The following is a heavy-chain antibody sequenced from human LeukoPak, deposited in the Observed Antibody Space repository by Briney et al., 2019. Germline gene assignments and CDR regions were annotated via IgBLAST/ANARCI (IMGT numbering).Heavy chain of an antibody. V-gene: IGHV4-59*01. D-gene: IGHD3-22*01. CDR2: IYYSGNT. J-gene: IGHJ5*02. CDR3: ARDRGYYYDSHWFDP. CDR1: GGSISSYY. Sequence: SETLSLTCTVSGGSISSYYWSWIRQPPGKGLEWIGYIYYSGNTNYNPSLKSRVTISVDTSKNQFSLKLSSVTAADTAVYYCARDRGYYYDSHWFDPWGQGTLVTVSS.